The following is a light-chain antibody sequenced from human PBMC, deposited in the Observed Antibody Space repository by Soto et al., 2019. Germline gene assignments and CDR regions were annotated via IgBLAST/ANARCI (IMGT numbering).Light chain of an antibody. V-gene: IGLV2-14*03. CDR3: SSYTSSSTLDV. CDR1: SSDVGGYNY. Sequence: QSALTQPASVSGSPGQSITISCTGTSSDVGGYNYVSWYQHHPGKAPKLMIHDVSDRPSGVSNRFSGSKSGNTASLTISGLQAEDEADYYCSSYTSSSTLDVFGTGTKVTVL. J-gene: IGLJ1*01. CDR2: DVS.